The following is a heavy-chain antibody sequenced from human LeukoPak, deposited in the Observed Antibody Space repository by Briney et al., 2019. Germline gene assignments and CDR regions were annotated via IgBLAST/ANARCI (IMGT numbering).Heavy chain of an antibody. CDR2: ISSSSSYI. D-gene: IGHD3-10*01. Sequence: GGSLRLSCAASGFTFSSYSMNWVRQAPGKGLEWVSSISSSSSYIYYADSVKGRFTISRDNAKNSLYLQMNSLRAEDTALYYCAKDISTSMVRGVTLDYWGQGTLVTVSS. J-gene: IGHJ4*02. V-gene: IGHV3-21*04. CDR3: AKDISTSMVRGVTLDY. CDR1: GFTFSSYS.